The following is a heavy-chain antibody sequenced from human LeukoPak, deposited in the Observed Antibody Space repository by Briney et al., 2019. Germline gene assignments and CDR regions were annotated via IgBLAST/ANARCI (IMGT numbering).Heavy chain of an antibody. CDR1: GYAFISYG. V-gene: IGHV1-18*01. CDR3: ARLREGMIVVIFDY. D-gene: IGHD3-22*01. CDR2: ISAYNGNT. J-gene: IGHJ4*02. Sequence: ASVKVSCKASGYAFISYGISWARQAPGQGLEWMGWISAYNGNTNYAQKLQGRVTMTTDTSTSTAYMELRSLRSDDTAVYYCARLREGMIVVIFDYWGQGTLVTVSS.